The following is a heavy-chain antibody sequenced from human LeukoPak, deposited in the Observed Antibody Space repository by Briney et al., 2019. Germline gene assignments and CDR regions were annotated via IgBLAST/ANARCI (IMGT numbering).Heavy chain of an antibody. CDR3: ARGLVGSEADILTGYYRYFDY. CDR1: GGALSGYD. CDR2: INDSGST. J-gene: IGHJ4*02. Sequence: SQTLSLTCAVYGGALSGYDCSWIRQPPGKGLEGIGEINDSGSTKSNPSRMGLVIISVEPSKNQFSLKLSSVPAADPAVYYCARGLVGSEADILTGYYRYFDYWGQGTLVTVSS. D-gene: IGHD3-9*01. V-gene: IGHV4-34*01.